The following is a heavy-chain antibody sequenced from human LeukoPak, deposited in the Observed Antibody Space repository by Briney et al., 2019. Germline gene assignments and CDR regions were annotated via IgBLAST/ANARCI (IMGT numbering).Heavy chain of an antibody. CDR2: ISSSSSYI. J-gene: IGHJ4*02. CDR1: GFTFSSYS. D-gene: IGHD2-21*01. Sequence: GGSLRLSCAASGFTFSSYSINWVRQAPGKGLEWVSSISSSSSYIYYADSVKGRFTISRDNAKNSLYLRMNSLRAEDTAVYYCARDSCGGDCRDYWGQGTLVTVSS. V-gene: IGHV3-21*01. CDR3: ARDSCGGDCRDY.